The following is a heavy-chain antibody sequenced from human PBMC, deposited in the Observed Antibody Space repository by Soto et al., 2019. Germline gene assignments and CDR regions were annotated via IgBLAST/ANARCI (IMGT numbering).Heavy chain of an antibody. V-gene: IGHV3-23*01. D-gene: IGHD3-3*01. J-gene: IGHJ6*02. CDR3: AKDAQYYDFWSGGFPGTYYYYYGMDV. Sequence: PGGSLRLSCAASGFTFSSYAMSWVRQAPGKGLEWVSAISGSGGSTYYADSVKGRFTISRDNSKNALYLQMNSLRAEDTAVYYCAKDAQYYDFWSGGFPGTYYYYYGMDVWGQGTTVTV. CDR2: ISGSGGST. CDR1: GFTFSSYA.